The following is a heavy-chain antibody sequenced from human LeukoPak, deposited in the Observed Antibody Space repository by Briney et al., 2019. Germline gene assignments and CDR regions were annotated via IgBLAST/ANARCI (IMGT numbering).Heavy chain of an antibody. CDR3: GRLGMFVWGNYRSFVL. CDR2: IYTSGST. CDR1: GGFISSYY. V-gene: IGHV4-4*07. J-gene: IGHJ2*01. D-gene: IGHD3-16*02. Sequence: PSETLSLPCTVSGGFISSYYWIWIRQPAGKGLEGIGRIYTSGSTNYNPSLESRVPISIDTSNNQFSLDLNYVTAADTAGYYYGRLGMFVWGNYRSFVLWGGGTLVTVSS.